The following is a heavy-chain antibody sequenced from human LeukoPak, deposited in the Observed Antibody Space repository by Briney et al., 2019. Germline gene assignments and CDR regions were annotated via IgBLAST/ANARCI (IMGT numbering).Heavy chain of an antibody. V-gene: IGHV3-49*04. D-gene: IGHD3-10*01. CDR1: GFTFGDYA. CDR3: TRDTMVRGVILNWFDP. J-gene: IGHJ5*02. CDR2: IRSKAYGGTT. Sequence: GGSLRLSCTASGFTFGDYAMSWVRQAPGKGLEWVGFIRSKAYGGTTEYAASVKGRFTISRDDSKSIAYLQMNSLKTEDTAVYYCTRDTMVRGVILNWFDPWGQGTLSPSPQ.